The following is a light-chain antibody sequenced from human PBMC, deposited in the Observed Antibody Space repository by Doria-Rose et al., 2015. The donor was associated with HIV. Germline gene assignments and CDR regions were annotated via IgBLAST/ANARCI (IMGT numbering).Light chain of an antibody. CDR2: DES. CDR1: QSFSSTY. Sequence: TQSPGTLSLSPGERATLSCRASQSFSSTYLAWYQHKPGQAPSLLIYDESTRATGIPDRSSASGSGTDFTLTINRLEPEDFALYYCHQYGTSWTFGKGTKVEI. CDR3: HQYGTSWT. J-gene: IGKJ1*01. V-gene: IGKV3-20*01.